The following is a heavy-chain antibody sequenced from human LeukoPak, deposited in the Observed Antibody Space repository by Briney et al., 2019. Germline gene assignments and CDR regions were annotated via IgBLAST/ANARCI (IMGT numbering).Heavy chain of an antibody. J-gene: IGHJ3*02. D-gene: IGHD6-13*01. CDR3: ARDLRYSSSWQRAFDI. CDR1: GGSISSYY. CDR2: IYYSGST. Sequence: PAETLSLTCTVSGGSISSYYWSWIRQPPGKGLEWIGYIYYSGSTNYNPSLKSRVTISVDTPKNQFSLRLSSVSAADTAVYYCARDLRYSSSWQRAFDIWGQGTMVTVSS. V-gene: IGHV4-59*01.